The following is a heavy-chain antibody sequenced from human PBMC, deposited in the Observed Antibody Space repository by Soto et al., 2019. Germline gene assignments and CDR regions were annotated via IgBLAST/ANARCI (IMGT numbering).Heavy chain of an antibody. CDR2: INHSGST. V-gene: IGHV4-34*01. D-gene: IGHD2-15*01. J-gene: IGHJ5*02. CDR3: ARVGYCSGGSCYRSWFDP. CDR1: GGSFSGYY. Sequence: SETLSLTCAVYGGSFSGYYWSWIRQPPGKGLEWIGEINHSGSTNYNPSLKSRVTISVDTSKNQFSLKLSSVTAADTAVYYCARVGYCSGGSCYRSWFDPWGQGTLVTVSS.